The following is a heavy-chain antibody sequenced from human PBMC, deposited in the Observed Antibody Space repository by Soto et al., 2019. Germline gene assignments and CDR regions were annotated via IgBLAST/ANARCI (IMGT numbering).Heavy chain of an antibody. D-gene: IGHD1-26*01. J-gene: IGHJ3*02. CDR2: IDWDDDK. CDR1: GLSLSTSGMC. Sequence: SGPTLVNASQTLRLNCTFSGLSLSTSGMCVNWIHQPPGKALEWLARIDWDDDKYYSTSLKTRLTISKDTSKNQVVLTMTNMDPVDTATYYCARIIVGATPRAFDIWGQGTMVTVSS. V-gene: IGHV2-70*11. CDR3: ARIIVGATPRAFDI.